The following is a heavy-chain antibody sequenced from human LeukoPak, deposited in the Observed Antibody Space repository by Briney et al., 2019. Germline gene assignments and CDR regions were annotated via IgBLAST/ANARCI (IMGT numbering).Heavy chain of an antibody. CDR3: ARDLDFWSGPNWFDP. D-gene: IGHD3-3*01. CDR2: INHSGGT. CDR1: GGSFSSYY. J-gene: IGHJ5*02. V-gene: IGHV4-34*01. Sequence: SETLSLTCAVYGGSFSSYYWNWIRQPPGKGLEWIAEINHSGGTKYKPSLKSRVTISVDRSKNQFSLKLSSVTAADTAVYYCARDLDFWSGPNWFDPWGQGTLVTVSS.